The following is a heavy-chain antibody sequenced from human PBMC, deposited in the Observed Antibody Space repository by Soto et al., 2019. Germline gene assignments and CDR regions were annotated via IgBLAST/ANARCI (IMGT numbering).Heavy chain of an antibody. CDR3: TTDRPSRLRNPRL. Sequence: EGQLVESGGGLVKPGGSLTLSCAASGLTFSDAYMSWVRQAPGKGLEWVGRIKTKADGGATEYAAPVKGRFNISRDDSNNTLYVEMNSLQTDDTAVYYCTTDRPSRLRNPRLWGQGTLVTVSS. V-gene: IGHV3-15*01. D-gene: IGHD4-17*01. J-gene: IGHJ4*02. CDR1: GLTFSDAY. CDR2: IKTKADGGAT.